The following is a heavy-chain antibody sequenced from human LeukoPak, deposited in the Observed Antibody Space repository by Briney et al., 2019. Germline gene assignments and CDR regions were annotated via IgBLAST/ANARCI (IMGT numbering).Heavy chain of an antibody. CDR2: INPNSGGA. V-gene: IGHV1-2*02. J-gene: IGHJ6*02. CDR1: GYTFTGYY. D-gene: IGHD3-10*01. Sequence: ASVKVSRKASGYTFTGYYMHWVRQAPGQGLEWMGWINPNSGGANFAQKFQGRVTMTRDTSISTAYMELSRLRSDDTAVYYCARSLPFYGSGTYSYSYGMDVWGQGTTVTVSS. CDR3: ARSLPFYGSGTYSYSYGMDV.